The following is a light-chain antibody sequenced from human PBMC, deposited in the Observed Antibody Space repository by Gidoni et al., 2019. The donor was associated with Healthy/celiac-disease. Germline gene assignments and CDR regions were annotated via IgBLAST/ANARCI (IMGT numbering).Light chain of an antibody. CDR2: WAS. CDR3: QQYYSSPLT. J-gene: IGKJ4*01. Sequence: DIVMTQSPDSLAVSLGERATVNCKSSRSVLYSSNNQNYLAWYQQKPGQPPKLLIYWASSRESGVPDRFSGSGSGTDFTLTISSLQAEDVAVYYCQQYYSSPLTFXGXTKVEIK. CDR1: RSVLYSSNNQNY. V-gene: IGKV4-1*01.